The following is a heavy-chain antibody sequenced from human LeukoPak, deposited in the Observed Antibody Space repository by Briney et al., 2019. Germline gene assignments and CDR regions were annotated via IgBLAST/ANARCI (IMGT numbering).Heavy chain of an antibody. CDR1: GFTFDDYA. Sequence: PGGSLRLACAAAGFTFDDYAMHWGRQAGGKGLEWGSGISWNSERTIYAGCVKGRFTISRDDRKRSLYLQMHNLKPEDTASYYCAKGLDTDQIGYDYAMHVWGQGTTVTVFS. CDR3: AKGLDTDQIGYDYAMHV. CDR2: ISWNSERT. D-gene: IGHD5-18*01. J-gene: IGHJ6*02. V-gene: IGHV3-9*01.